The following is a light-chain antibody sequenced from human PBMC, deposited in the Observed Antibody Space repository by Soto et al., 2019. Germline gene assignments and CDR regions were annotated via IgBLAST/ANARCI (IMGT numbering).Light chain of an antibody. J-gene: IGKJ4*01. CDR2: DAA. CDR1: QTITYNF. V-gene: IGKV3D-20*01. Sequence: IVLTQSPGTLSLSPGEVATLSCGASQTITYNFLAWYQKKPGLAPRLLVYDAANRATGIPDRFSGSGSGTDFTLTISTLEPEDFAVYYWQHYGESSSTFGGGTRVEI. CDR3: QHYGESSST.